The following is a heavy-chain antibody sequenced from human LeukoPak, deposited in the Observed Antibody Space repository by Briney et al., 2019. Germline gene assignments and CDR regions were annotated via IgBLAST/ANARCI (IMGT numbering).Heavy chain of an antibody. J-gene: IGHJ4*02. V-gene: IGHV4-59*01. CDR2: IYYSGGT. CDR1: GDSFNYYF. CDR3: ARGVAAAGTLGFDY. D-gene: IGHD6-13*01. Sequence: SETLSLTCTVSGDSFNYYFYSWIRQPPGKGLEWIGHIYYSGGTNYNPSFKSRVFMSVDTSKNQFSLKLSSVTAADTAVYYCARGVAAAGTLGFDYWGQGTLVTVSS.